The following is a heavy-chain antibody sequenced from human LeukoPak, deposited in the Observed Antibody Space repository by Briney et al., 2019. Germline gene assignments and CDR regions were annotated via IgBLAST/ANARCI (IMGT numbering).Heavy chain of an antibody. V-gene: IGHV3-23*01. Sequence: PGGSLRLSCAASGFTFTNYAMTWVRQAPGKGLEWVSSISASGVMTYYADSVKGRFTISRDNAKNSLYLQMNSLRAEDTAVYYCARVLGVYSSSWYPFDYWGQGTLVTVSS. CDR1: GFTFTNYA. J-gene: IGHJ4*02. CDR3: ARVLGVYSSSWYPFDY. CDR2: ISASGVMT. D-gene: IGHD6-13*01.